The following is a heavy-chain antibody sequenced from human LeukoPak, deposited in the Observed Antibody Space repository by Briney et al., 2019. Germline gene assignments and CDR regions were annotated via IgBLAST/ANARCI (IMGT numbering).Heavy chain of an antibody. CDR2: IYSGGST. CDR1: GFTVSSNY. J-gene: IGHJ4*02. Sequence: GGPLRLSCAASGFTVSSNYMSWVRQAPGKGLEWVSVIYSGGSTYYADSVKGRFTISRDNSKNTLYLQMNSLRAEDTAVYYCARFQLGYFDYWGQGTLVTVSS. V-gene: IGHV3-53*01. D-gene: IGHD1-1*01. CDR3: ARFQLGYFDY.